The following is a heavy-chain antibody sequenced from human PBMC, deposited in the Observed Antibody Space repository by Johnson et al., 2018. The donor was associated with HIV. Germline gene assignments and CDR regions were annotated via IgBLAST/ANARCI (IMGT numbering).Heavy chain of an antibody. Sequence: QVQLVESGGGLVKPGGSLRLSCAASGFTFSDYYMSWIRQAPGKGLEWVSYISSSGSTIYYAESVKGRVPISRDNAKNSLYLQMNRLGVEDTAVYYCATSRNRLWSSSGWTNFWAFDIWGQGTMVTVSS. D-gene: IGHD6-19*01. CDR3: ATSRNRLWSSSGWTNFWAFDI. CDR2: ISSSGSTI. J-gene: IGHJ3*02. CDR1: GFTFSDYY. V-gene: IGHV3-11*04.